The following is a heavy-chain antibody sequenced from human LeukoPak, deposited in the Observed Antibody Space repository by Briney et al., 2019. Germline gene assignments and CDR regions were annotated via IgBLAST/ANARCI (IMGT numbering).Heavy chain of an antibody. V-gene: IGHV3-33*01. Sequence: GGSLRLSCAASGFTFSSYGMHWVRQAPGKGLEWVAIIWYDGSNKYYTDSVKGRFTISRDNAKNSLYLQMNSLRAEDTAVYYCARDPPTYDFWSGYYLGRAFDIWGQGTMVTVSS. J-gene: IGHJ3*02. CDR1: GFTFSSYG. D-gene: IGHD3-3*01. CDR3: ARDPPTYDFWSGYYLGRAFDI. CDR2: IWYDGSNK.